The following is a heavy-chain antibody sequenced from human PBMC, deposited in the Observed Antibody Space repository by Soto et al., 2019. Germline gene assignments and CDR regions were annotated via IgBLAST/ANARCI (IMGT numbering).Heavy chain of an antibody. CDR3: AGMPYTSGLRFDP. J-gene: IGHJ5*02. CDR1: GDSYSISTYS. CDR2: IYQSGVT. V-gene: IGHV4-30-2*01. D-gene: IGHD6-19*01. Sequence: SETLSLTCTMSGDSYSISTYSWSWIRQPPWKALQWIGFIYQSGVTSYNPSLASRVSISLDRSNNQCSLKLKSVTAADTAVYFCAGMPYTSGLRFDPWGPGTLVTVSS.